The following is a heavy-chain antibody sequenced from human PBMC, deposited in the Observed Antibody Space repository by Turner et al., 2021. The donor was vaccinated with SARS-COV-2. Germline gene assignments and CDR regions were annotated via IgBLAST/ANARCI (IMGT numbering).Heavy chain of an antibody. CDR2: IIPMFGTA. D-gene: IGHD3-22*01. V-gene: IGHV1-69*01. Sequence: QVQLVQSGAEVKKPGSSVKVSCKASGGTFSSYAISWVRQAPGQGVEWMGGIIPMFGTANYEQKFQGRVTITADESTSTAYMELSSLRSEDTAVYYCARLGRAAYYYDSSGYPDWGQGTLVTVSS. J-gene: IGHJ4*02. CDR3: ARLGRAAYYYDSSGYPD. CDR1: GGTFSSYA.